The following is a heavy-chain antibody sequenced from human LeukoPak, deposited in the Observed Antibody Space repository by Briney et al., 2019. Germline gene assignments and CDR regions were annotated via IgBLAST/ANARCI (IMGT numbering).Heavy chain of an antibody. V-gene: IGHV1-46*01. CDR3: ASGQMVRGVLNWFDP. CDR1: GYTFTRYY. Sequence: GASVKVCCKASGYTFTRYYMHWVRQAPGQGLEWMGIINPSGGSTSYAQKFQGRVTMTRDTSTSTVYMELSSLRSEDTAVYYCASGQMVRGVLNWFDPWGQGTLVTVSS. J-gene: IGHJ5*02. CDR2: INPSGGST. D-gene: IGHD3-10*01.